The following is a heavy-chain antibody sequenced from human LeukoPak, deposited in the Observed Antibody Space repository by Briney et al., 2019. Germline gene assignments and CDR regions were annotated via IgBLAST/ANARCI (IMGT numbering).Heavy chain of an antibody. CDR1: GGCSNSHA. D-gene: IGHD3-22*01. V-gene: IGHV1-69*04. CDR3: ASTNDGGGYQWGDFFDF. Sequence: SVKVSCKASGGCSNSHAISWVQQAPRQGLEWMGRIIPNLGTTNRAQNFQDRVTLTADKSTNTAYMELTSLTSDDTAVYYCASTNDGGGYQWGDFFDFWGQGTLVTVSS. CDR2: IIPNLGTT. J-gene: IGHJ4*02.